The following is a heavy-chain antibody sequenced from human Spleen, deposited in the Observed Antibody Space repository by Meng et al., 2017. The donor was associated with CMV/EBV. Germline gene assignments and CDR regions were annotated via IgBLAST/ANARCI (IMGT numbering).Heavy chain of an antibody. CDR2: MNPNRSNT. V-gene: IGHV1-8*03. CDR1: GYTLPSYD. J-gene: IGHJ4*02. D-gene: IGHD6-6*01. Sequence: SCKASGYTLPSYDINWVRQATGQGLEWMGWMNPNRSNTGYAQKFQGRVTITRNTSISTAYMELSSLRSEDTAVYYCARQEKQLGFDYWGQGILVTVSS. CDR3: ARQEKQLGFDY.